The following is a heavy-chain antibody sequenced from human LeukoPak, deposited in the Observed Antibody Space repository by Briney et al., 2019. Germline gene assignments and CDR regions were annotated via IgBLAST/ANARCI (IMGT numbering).Heavy chain of an antibody. J-gene: IGHJ6*02. CDR3: ARGVYYYYGMDV. CDR1: GGSISSSSYY. V-gene: IGHV4-39*07. Sequence: PSETLSLTCTVSGGSISSSSYYWGWIRQPPGKGLEWVGSIYYSGSTYYNPSLKSRVTISVDTSKNQFSLKLSSVTAADTAVYYCARGVYYYYGMDVWGQGTTVTVSS. CDR2: IYYSGST.